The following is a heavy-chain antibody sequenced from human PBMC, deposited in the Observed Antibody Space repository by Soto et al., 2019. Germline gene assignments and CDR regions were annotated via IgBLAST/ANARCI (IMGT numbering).Heavy chain of an antibody. CDR3: ARVRDTMVRTYYYGMDV. CDR1: GYTFTGYY. Sequence: QVPLVQSGAEVKKPGASVKVSCKASGYTFTGYYMHWVRQAPGQGLEWMGWINPNSGGTNYAQKFQGRVTMTRDTSISTAYMELSRLRSDDTAVYYCARVRDTMVRTYYYGMDVWGQGTTVTVSS. D-gene: IGHD3-10*01. V-gene: IGHV1-2*02. CDR2: INPNSGGT. J-gene: IGHJ6*02.